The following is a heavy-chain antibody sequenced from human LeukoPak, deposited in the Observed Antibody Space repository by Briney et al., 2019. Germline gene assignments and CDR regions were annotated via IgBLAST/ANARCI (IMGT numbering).Heavy chain of an antibody. CDR3: ARSLSSWDRDFDY. D-gene: IGHD6-13*01. Sequence: PSETLSLTCTVSGGSISSYYWSWIRQPPGKGLEWIGYIYYSGSTYYNPSLKSRVTISVDTSKNQFSLKLSSVTAADTAVYYCARSLSSWDRDFDYWGQGTLVTVSS. CDR2: IYYSGST. V-gene: IGHV4-59*08. J-gene: IGHJ4*02. CDR1: GGSISSYY.